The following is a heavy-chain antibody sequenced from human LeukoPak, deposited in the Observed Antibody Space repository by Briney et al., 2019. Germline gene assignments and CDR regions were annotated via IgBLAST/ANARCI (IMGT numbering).Heavy chain of an antibody. CDR1: GYSFPTYW. CDR3: ARHPVRGGSGTAFDL. J-gene: IGHJ3*01. V-gene: IGHV5-51*01. D-gene: IGHD3-10*01. CDR2: IYPGDSDT. Sequence: GESLKISCKGSGYSFPTYWIGWVRPMPGKGLEWMGIIYPGDSDTRYSPSFQGQVTISADKSISTAYLQWGSLQASDTAMYFCARHPVRGGSGTAFDLWGQGTVVIVSS.